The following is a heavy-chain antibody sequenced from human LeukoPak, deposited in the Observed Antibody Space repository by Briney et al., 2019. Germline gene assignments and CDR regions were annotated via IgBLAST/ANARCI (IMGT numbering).Heavy chain of an antibody. CDR2: IYSGGST. V-gene: IGHV3-53*01. CDR3: ARDLRVYYDGSGCF. J-gene: IGHJ4*02. D-gene: IGHD3-22*01. Sequence: GGSLRLSCVASGLTVSSNYMSWVRQAPGKGLEWVSGIYSGGSTKYTDSMKGRFTISRDISENTVYLQMNSLRSEDSAVYYCARDLRVYYDGSGCFWGQGTLVTVSS. CDR1: GLTVSSNY.